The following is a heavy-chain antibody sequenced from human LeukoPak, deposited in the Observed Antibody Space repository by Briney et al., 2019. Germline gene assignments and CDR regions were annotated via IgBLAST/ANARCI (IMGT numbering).Heavy chain of an antibody. D-gene: IGHD3-22*01. CDR2: ISYDGSNK. CDR1: GFTFSSYA. CDR3: ARGPYYYDSSGYYLGY. Sequence: PGGSLRLSCAASGFTFSSYAMHWVRQAPGKGLEWVAGISYDGSNKYYADSVKGRFTISRDNSKSTLYLQMNSLRAEDSAVYYCARGPYYYDSSGYYLGYWGQGTLVTVSP. J-gene: IGHJ4*02. V-gene: IGHV3-30-3*01.